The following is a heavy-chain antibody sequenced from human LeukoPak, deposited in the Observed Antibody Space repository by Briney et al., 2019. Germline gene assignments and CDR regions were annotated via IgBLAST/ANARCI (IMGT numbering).Heavy chain of an antibody. D-gene: IGHD2-15*01. Sequence: PSETLSLTCTVSGGSISSYYWSWIRQPPGKGLEWIGYIYYSGSTYYNPSLKSRVTISVDTSKNQFPLKLSSVTAADTAVYYCARVGTVVVLAATQGRGYYYYMDVWGKGTTVTVSS. V-gene: IGHV4-59*12. CDR3: ARVGTVVVLAATQGRGYYYYMDV. CDR1: GGSISSYY. CDR2: IYYSGST. J-gene: IGHJ6*03.